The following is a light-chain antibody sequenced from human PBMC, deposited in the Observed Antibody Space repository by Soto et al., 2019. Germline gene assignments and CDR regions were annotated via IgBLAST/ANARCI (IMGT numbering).Light chain of an antibody. CDR3: SSYTSSSTLVL. V-gene: IGLV2-14*01. CDR1: SSDVGGYNY. Sequence: QSVLTQPASVSGSPGQSITISCTGTSSDVGGYNYVSWYQQHPGKAPKLMIYEVSNRPSGVSNRFSGSKSVNTVSLTISGLQAEDEADYYCSSYTSSSTLVLFGGGTERTV. CDR2: EVS. J-gene: IGLJ2*01.